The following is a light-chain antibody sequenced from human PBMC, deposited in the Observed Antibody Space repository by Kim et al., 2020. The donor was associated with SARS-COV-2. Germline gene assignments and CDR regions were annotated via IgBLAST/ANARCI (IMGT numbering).Light chain of an antibody. V-gene: IGKV3-15*01. CDR3: QQYNNWPL. CDR1: QSVSSN. CDR2: GAS. Sequence: EIVMPQSPATLSVSPGERATLSCRASQSVSSNLAWYQQKPGQAPRLLIYGASTRATGIPARFSCSGSGTEFTLTISSLQSEDFAVYYCQQYNNWPLFGGGTKVDIK. J-gene: IGKJ4*01.